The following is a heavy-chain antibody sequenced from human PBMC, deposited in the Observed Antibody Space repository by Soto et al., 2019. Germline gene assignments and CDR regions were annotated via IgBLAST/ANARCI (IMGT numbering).Heavy chain of an antibody. Sequence: ESGGGVVQPGRSLRLSCAASGFTFSSYGMHWVRQAPGKGLEWVAVISYDGSNKYYADSVKGRFTISRDNSKNTLYLQMNSLRAEDTAVYYCAKDSGVRIVGAPDYWGQGTLVTVSS. CDR1: GFTFSSYG. D-gene: IGHD1-26*01. CDR2: ISYDGSNK. CDR3: AKDSGVRIVGAPDY. J-gene: IGHJ4*02. V-gene: IGHV3-30*18.